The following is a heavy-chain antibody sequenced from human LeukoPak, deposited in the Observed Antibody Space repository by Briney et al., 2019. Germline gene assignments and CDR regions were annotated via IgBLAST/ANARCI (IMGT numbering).Heavy chain of an antibody. D-gene: IGHD6-13*01. CDR3: ARRGAASWGWFDP. CDR1: GGSISSNSYY. J-gene: IGHJ5*02. V-gene: IGHV4-39*01. Sequence: SETLSLTCTVSGGSISSNSYYWGWIRQPPGKGLEWIGSIYYSGSTYYNPSLKSRVTISVDTSKNQFSLKLGSVTAADTAVYYCARRGAASWGWFDPWGQGTLVTVSS. CDR2: IYYSGST.